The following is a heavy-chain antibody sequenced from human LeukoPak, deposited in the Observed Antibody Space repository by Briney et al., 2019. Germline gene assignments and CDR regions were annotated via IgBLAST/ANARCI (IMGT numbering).Heavy chain of an antibody. CDR3: ARGIAAGYYYYMDV. V-gene: IGHV4-61*02. J-gene: IGHJ6*03. CDR2: VFYDGDT. Sequence: SQTLSLTCTVSGGSISSKDYYWTWIRQPAGKGLEWVGRVFYDGDTYSNPSLRSRVTMLLDASKNQFSLNLSSVTAADTAVYYCARGIAAGYYYYMDVWGKGTTVTISS. CDR1: GGSISSKDYY. D-gene: IGHD6-25*01.